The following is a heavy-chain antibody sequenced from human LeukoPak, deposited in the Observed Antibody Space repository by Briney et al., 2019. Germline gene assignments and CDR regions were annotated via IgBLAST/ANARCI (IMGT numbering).Heavy chain of an antibody. D-gene: IGHD4-17*01. Sequence: GASVKVSYKASGGTFSSYAISWVRQAPGQGLEWMGGIIPIFGTANYAQKFQGRVTITADESTSTAYMELSSLRSEDTAVYYCAREKATVTTSGAFDIWGQGTMVTVSS. CDR2: IIPIFGTA. CDR1: GGTFSSYA. V-gene: IGHV1-69*13. J-gene: IGHJ3*02. CDR3: AREKATVTTSGAFDI.